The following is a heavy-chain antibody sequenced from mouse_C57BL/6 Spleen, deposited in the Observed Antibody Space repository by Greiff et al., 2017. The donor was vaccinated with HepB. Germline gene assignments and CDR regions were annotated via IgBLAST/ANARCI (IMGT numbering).Heavy chain of an antibody. V-gene: IGHV5-4*03. CDR3: ANDYA. CDR2: ISDGGRYT. Sequence: EVKLVESGGGLVKPGGSLKLSCAASGFTFSSYAMSWVRQTPEKRLEWVATISDGGRYTYYPDNVKGRFTISRDNAKNNLYLQMSHLKSEDTAMYYCANDYAWGQGTSVTVSS. D-gene: IGHD2-4*01. J-gene: IGHJ4*01. CDR1: GFTFSSYA.